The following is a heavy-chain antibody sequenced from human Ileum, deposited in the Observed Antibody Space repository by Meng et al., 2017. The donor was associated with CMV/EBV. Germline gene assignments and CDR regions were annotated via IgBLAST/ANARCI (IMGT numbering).Heavy chain of an antibody. Sequence: GESLKISCAASGFTFSGHWMHWVRQVPGKGMVWVSDISFDGTITNYADSVKGRFSISRDNAKNSVYLQMNSLRVEDTAEYYCARDRLGDFVVVPGAKSFQYYYYNGLDVWGQGTTVTVSS. CDR2: ISFDGTIT. J-gene: IGHJ6*02. D-gene: IGHD2-2*01. CDR1: GFTFSGHW. CDR3: ARDRLGDFVVVPGAKSFQYYYYNGLDV. V-gene: IGHV3-74*01.